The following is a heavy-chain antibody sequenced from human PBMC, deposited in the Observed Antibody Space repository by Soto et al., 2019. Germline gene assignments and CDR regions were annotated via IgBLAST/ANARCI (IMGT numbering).Heavy chain of an antibody. V-gene: IGHV3-21*01. D-gene: IGHD2-8*01. J-gene: IGHJ5*02. Sequence: GGPLRLSWAASGCTFSNLSMSWIRQAPGKGLEWVSSISSSSSYIYYADSVKGRFTISRDNAKNSLYLQMNSLRAEDTAVYYCAREIRVSRSPSWGQGTLVTVSS. CDR3: AREIRVSRSPS. CDR2: ISSSSSYI. CDR1: GCTFSNLS.